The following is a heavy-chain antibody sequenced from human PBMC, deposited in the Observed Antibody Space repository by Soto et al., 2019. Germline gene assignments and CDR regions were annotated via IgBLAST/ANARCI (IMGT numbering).Heavy chain of an antibody. D-gene: IGHD3-10*01. J-gene: IGHJ3*02. Sequence: PGGSLRLSCAASGFTFSSYGMHWVRQAPGKGLEWVAVIWYDGSNKYYADSVKGRFTISRDNSKNTLYLQMNSLRAEDTAVYYCARPVLLSQGYDFDIRGPGTMGTVSS. CDR1: GFTFSSYG. CDR3: ARPVLLSQGYDFDI. CDR2: IWYDGSNK. V-gene: IGHV3-33*01.